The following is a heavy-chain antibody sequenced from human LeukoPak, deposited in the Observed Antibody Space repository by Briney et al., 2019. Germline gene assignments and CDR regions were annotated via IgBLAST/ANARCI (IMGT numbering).Heavy chain of an antibody. Sequence: GASVTVSYKASGYTFTSYGISWVRQAPGQGREGMGWISAYNGNTNYAQKLQGRVTMTTDTSTSTAYMELRSLRSDDTAVYYCARDMTMAGEVPQYWGQGTLVTVSS. CDR3: ARDMTMAGEVPQY. J-gene: IGHJ4*02. D-gene: IGHD6-19*01. CDR2: ISAYNGNT. CDR1: GYTFTSYG. V-gene: IGHV1-18*01.